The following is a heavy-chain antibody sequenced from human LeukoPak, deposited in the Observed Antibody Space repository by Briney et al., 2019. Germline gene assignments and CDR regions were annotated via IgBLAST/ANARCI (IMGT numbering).Heavy chain of an antibody. Sequence: PGGSLRLSCAASGFTFSSYSMNWVRQAPGKGLEWVSYITSSGSTIYYADSVKGRFTISRDNAKNSLYLQMNSLRAEDTAVYYCARDFCGDCYFGPSHFDYWGQGTLVTVSS. D-gene: IGHD2-21*02. J-gene: IGHJ4*02. V-gene: IGHV3-48*04. CDR3: ARDFCGDCYFGPSHFDY. CDR2: ITSSGSTI. CDR1: GFTFSSYS.